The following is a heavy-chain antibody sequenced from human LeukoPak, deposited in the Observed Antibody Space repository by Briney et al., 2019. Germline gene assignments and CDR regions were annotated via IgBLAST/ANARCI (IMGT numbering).Heavy chain of an antibody. V-gene: IGHV4-59*01. CDR2: IYYSGST. D-gene: IGHD3-22*01. Sequence: SETLSLTCTVSGGSISSYYWSWIRQPPGKGLEWIGYIYYSGSTNYNPSLKSRVTISVDTSKNQFSLKLSSVTAADTAVYYCARATYYYDSRGFRVGAFDIWGQGTMVTASS. J-gene: IGHJ3*02. CDR1: GGSISSYY. CDR3: ARATYYYDSRGFRVGAFDI.